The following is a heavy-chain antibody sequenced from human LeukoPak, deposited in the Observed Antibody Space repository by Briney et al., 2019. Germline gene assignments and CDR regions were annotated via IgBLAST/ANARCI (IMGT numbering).Heavy chain of an antibody. CDR1: GFSFNNYA. CDR2: ISAGNDI. V-gene: IGHV3-23*01. D-gene: IGHD2/OR15-2a*01. J-gene: IGHJ4*02. CDR3: AREQNSAYYFDY. Sequence: GGSLRLSCAASGFSFNNYAMVWVRQTPGKGLEWVSVISAGNDIVYADSVKGRFSISRDSSKNTLYLQMNSLRVEDTAVYYCAREQNSAYYFDYWGQGTLVTVSS.